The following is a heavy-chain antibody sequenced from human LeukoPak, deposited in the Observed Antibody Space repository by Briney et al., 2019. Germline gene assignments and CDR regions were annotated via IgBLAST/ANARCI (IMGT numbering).Heavy chain of an antibody. CDR1: EFTFSSYS. V-gene: IGHV3-48*04. D-gene: IGHD6-25*01. CDR2: ITNSGNSK. J-gene: IGHJ5*02. Sequence: GGSLRLSCAASEFTFSSYSMNWVRQAPGKGLEWVSYITNSGNSKSYADSVKGRFTISRDNAKNSLYLQMNSLRAEDTAVYYCARGSGRFDPWGQGTLVTVSS. CDR3: ARGSGRFDP.